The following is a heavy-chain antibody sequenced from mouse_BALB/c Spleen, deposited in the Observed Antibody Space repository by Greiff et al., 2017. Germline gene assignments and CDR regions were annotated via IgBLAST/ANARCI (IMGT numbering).Heavy chain of an antibody. Sequence: QVQLKQSGAELVKPGASVKLSCKASGYTFTSYYMYWVKQRPGQGLEWIGEINPSNGGTNFNEKFKSKATLTVDKSSSTAYMQLSSLTSEDSAVYYCTRFHYGYLDYWGQGTTLTVSS. CDR1: GYTFTSYY. CDR3: TRFHYGYLDY. D-gene: IGHD1-1*01. CDR2: INPSNGGT. J-gene: IGHJ2*01. V-gene: IGHV1S81*02.